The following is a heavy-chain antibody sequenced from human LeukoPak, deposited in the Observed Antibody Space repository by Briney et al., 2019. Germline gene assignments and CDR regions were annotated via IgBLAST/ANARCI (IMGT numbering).Heavy chain of an antibody. D-gene: IGHD3-3*01. CDR1: GFTFSSYS. Sequence: GGSLRLSCAASGFTFSSYSMNWVRQAPGKGLEWVSSISSSSSYIYYADSVKGRFTISRDNAKNSLYLQMNSLRVEDTAVYYCAREGPPLEWFHDNFDYWGQGTLVTVSS. CDR3: AREGPPLEWFHDNFDY. CDR2: ISSSSSYI. V-gene: IGHV3-21*01. J-gene: IGHJ4*02.